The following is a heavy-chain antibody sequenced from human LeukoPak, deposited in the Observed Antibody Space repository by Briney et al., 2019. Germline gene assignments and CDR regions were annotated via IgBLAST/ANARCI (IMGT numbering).Heavy chain of an antibody. V-gene: IGHV4-34*01. CDR2: VNDSGSA. CDR3: ASSYYDTVGFSPFDY. CDR1: GGSFSGYY. J-gene: IGHJ4*02. Sequence: SETLSLTCAVYGGSFSGYYWGWIRQTPLKGLEWLGQVNDSGSANYNPSLRSRVTMSVDTSKNQFSMKLTSVTAADTAVYFCASSYYDTVGFSPFDYWGQGTLVTVSS. D-gene: IGHD3-22*01.